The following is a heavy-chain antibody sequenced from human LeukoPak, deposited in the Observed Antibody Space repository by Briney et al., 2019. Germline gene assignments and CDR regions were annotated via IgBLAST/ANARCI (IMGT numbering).Heavy chain of an antibody. J-gene: IGHJ4*02. D-gene: IGHD3-3*01. CDR1: GFTFTNYP. V-gene: IGHV3-30*04. CDR2: ISYDGSTK. CDR3: ARDRNTDFWSGYYTNYFDY. Sequence: GGSLRLSCAASGFTFTNYPIHWVRQAPGKGLEWVTVISYDGSTKYYADSVKGRFSISRDNAKNTLYLQMNSLRAEDTAVYYCARDRNTDFWSGYYTNYFDYWGQGTLVTVSS.